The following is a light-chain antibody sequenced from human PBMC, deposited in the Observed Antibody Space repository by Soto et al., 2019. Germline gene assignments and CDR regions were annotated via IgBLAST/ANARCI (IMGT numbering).Light chain of an antibody. CDR2: GAS. CDR3: QQHNDWPET. V-gene: IGKV3-15*01. J-gene: IGKJ1*01. CDR1: QSVSSY. Sequence: EIVLTQSPATLPLSPGERASLSCRASQSVSSYLAWYQHKPGQAPRLLIYGASTRATGIPARFSGSGSGTEFTLTISSLQSEDFVIYYCQQHNDWPETFGQGTKVDIK.